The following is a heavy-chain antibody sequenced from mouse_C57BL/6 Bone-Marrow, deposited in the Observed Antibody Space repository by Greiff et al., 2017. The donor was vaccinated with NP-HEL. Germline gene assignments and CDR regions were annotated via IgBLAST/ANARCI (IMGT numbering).Heavy chain of an antibody. Sequence: VQLQQSGPELVKPGASVKISCKASGYSFTGYYMNWVKQSPEKSLEWIGEINPSTGGTTYNQKFKAKATLTVDKSSSTAYMQLKSLTSEDSAVYYCARRGLQGYFDYWGQGTTLTVSS. D-gene: IGHD2-4*01. J-gene: IGHJ2*01. CDR1: GYSFTGYY. CDR3: ARRGLQGYFDY. CDR2: INPSTGGT. V-gene: IGHV1-42*01.